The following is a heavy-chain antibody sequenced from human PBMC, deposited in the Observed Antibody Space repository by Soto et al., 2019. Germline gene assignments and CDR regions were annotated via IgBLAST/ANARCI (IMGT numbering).Heavy chain of an antibody. D-gene: IGHD3-10*01. CDR2: IYYSGST. J-gene: IGHJ6*02. CDR1: GGSISSGGYY. V-gene: IGHV4-31*03. Sequence: QVQLQESGPGLVKPSQTLSLTCTVSGGSISSGGYYWSWIRQHPGKGLEWIGYIYYSGSTYYNPSLKSRVTISVDTSKNQFSLKLSSVTAAHTAVYYCARETIELLWFGELGGHVDVWGQGTTVTVSS. CDR3: ARETIELLWFGELGGHVDV.